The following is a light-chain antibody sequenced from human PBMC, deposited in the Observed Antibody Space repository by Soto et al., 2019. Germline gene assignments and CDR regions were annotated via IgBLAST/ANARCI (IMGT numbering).Light chain of an antibody. CDR1: SSNIGSYY. V-gene: IGLV1-47*01. J-gene: IGLJ3*02. Sequence: QSVLTQPPSASGTPGQRVTISCSGSSSNIGSYYVYWYQQLPGTAPKLLIYRNNQRPSGVPDRFSGSKSGTSASLAISGLRSEDEADYYCAAWDDSLSGVFGGGTKLTVL. CDR2: RNN. CDR3: AAWDDSLSGV.